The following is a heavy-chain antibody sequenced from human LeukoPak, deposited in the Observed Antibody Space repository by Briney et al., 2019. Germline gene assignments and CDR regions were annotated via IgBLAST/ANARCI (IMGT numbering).Heavy chain of an antibody. J-gene: IGHJ3*02. CDR2: ISAYNGNT. V-gene: IGHV1-18*01. D-gene: IGHD6-13*01. CDR3: ARAIAAAALGAFDI. CDR1: GYTFSSYA. Sequence: GASVKVSCKASGYTFSSYAITWVRQAPGQGLEWMGWISAYNGNTNYAQKLQGRVTMPTDTSTSAAYMELRSLRSDDTAVYYCARAIAAAALGAFDIWGQGTMVTVSS.